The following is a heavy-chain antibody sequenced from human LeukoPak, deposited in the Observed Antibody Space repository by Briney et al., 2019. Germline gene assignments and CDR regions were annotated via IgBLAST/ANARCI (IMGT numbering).Heavy chain of an antibody. V-gene: IGHV1-69*04. CDR1: GGTFSSYH. J-gene: IGHJ4*02. D-gene: IGHD2-21*01. CDR2: IIPVLGIP. CDR3: ARDPDNNGGGGEGDF. Sequence: ASVKVSCKASGGTFSSYHISWVRQAPGQGLEWMGRIIPVLGIPNHAQKFQGRVTITADKSTSTAYMELSSLRSEDTAMYYCARDPDNNGGGGEGDFWGQGTLVTVSS.